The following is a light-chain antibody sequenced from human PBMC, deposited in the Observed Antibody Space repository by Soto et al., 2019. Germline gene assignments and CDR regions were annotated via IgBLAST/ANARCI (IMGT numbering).Light chain of an antibody. V-gene: IGKV3-20*01. CDR1: QSVSSSY. J-gene: IGKJ2*01. Sequence: EIVLTQSPGTLSLSPGERATLSCRASQSVSSSYLAWYQQKPGQAPRLLIYGASSRATGIPDRFSGSGSGXXXXLXISXLXPXDFAVYYCQQYGSSPDTFGQGTKLEIK. CDR2: GAS. CDR3: QQYGSSPDT.